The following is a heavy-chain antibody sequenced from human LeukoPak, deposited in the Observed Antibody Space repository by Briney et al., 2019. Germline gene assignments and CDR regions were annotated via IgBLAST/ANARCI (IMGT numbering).Heavy chain of an antibody. Sequence: GGSLRLSCAASGFTFSAYGMHWVPQAPGKGLEYVSAINTNGGSTYYANSVKGRFTISRDNSRSTLYLQMGSLRTEDMAVYYCAREGSYGESDYWGQGTLVTVSS. D-gene: IGHD5-18*01. CDR1: GFTFSAYG. V-gene: IGHV3-64*01. CDR3: AREGSYGESDY. J-gene: IGHJ4*02. CDR2: INTNGGST.